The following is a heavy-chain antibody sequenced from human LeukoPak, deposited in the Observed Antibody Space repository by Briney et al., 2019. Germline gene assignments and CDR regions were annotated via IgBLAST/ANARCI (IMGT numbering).Heavy chain of an antibody. Sequence: ASVKVSCKASGYTFTSYGISWGRQAPGQGLKWMGWISAYNGNTNYAQKLQGRVTMTTDTSTSTAYMELRSLRSDDTAVYYCARDTSVLEWLLYGAFDIWGQGTMVTVSS. J-gene: IGHJ3*02. CDR1: GYTFTSYG. D-gene: IGHD3-3*01. V-gene: IGHV1-18*01. CDR2: ISAYNGNT. CDR3: ARDTSVLEWLLYGAFDI.